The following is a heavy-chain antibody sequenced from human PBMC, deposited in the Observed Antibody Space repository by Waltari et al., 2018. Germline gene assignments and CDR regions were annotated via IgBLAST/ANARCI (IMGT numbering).Heavy chain of an antibody. CDR2: IRSKAYGGTT. D-gene: IGHD3-3*01. J-gene: IGHJ4*03. CDR3: TRGGAFYDLRGFDY. Sequence: EVQLVESGGGLVQPGRSLRLSCTASGFTFGDYAMSWFRQAPGKGLEWVGFIRSKAYGGTTEYAASVKGRFTISRDDSKSIAYLQMNSLKTEDTAVYYCTRGGAFYDLRGFDYWGKGTTVTVSS. CDR1: GFTFGDYA. V-gene: IGHV3-49*03.